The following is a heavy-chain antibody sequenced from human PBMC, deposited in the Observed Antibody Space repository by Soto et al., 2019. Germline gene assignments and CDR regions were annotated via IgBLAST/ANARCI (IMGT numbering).Heavy chain of an antibody. CDR2: INHSGST. J-gene: IGHJ4*02. Sequence: SETLSLTCAVYGGSFSGYYWSWIRQPPGKGLEWIGEINHSGSTNYNPSLKSRVTISVDTSKNQFSLKLSSVTAADTAVYYCARPRSGYYYALVYWGQGTLVTVS. CDR3: ARPRSGYYYALVY. D-gene: IGHD3-22*01. V-gene: IGHV4-34*01. CDR1: GGSFSGYY.